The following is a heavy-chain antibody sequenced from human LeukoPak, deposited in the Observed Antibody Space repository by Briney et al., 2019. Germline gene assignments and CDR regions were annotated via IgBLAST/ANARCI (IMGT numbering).Heavy chain of an antibody. D-gene: IGHD6-13*01. CDR2: IIPIFGTA. J-gene: IGHJ5*02. CDR3: ATDSIGIAAAGALGWFDP. Sequence: SVKVSCKASGGSFSSYAIGWVRQAPGQGLEWMGGIIPIFGTANYVQKFQGRVTITADESTNTAYMELSSLRSEDTALYYCATDSIGIAAAGALGWFDPWGQGTLVTVSS. V-gene: IGHV1-69*01. CDR1: GGSFSSYA.